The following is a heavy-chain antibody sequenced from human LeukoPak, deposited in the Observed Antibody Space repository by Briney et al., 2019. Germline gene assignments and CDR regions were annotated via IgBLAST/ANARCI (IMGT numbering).Heavy chain of an antibody. Sequence: QPGGSLRLSCAASGFTFSSYGMHWVRQAPGKGLEWVAVIWYDGSNKYYADSVKGRFTISRDNSKNTLDLQMSSLRAEDTAVYSCARDRSYAFWSSYSTPDYWGQGTLVTVSS. CDR2: IWYDGSNK. CDR1: GFTFSSYG. V-gene: IGHV3-33*08. J-gene: IGHJ4*02. CDR3: ARDRSYAFWSSYSTPDY. D-gene: IGHD3-3*01.